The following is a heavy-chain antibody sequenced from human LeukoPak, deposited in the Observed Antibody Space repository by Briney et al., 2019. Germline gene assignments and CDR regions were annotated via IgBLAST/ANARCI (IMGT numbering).Heavy chain of an antibody. CDR1: GGSISSSSYY. D-gene: IGHD3-10*01. Sequence: SETLSLTCTASGGSISSSSYYWGWIRQPPGKGLEWIGSIYYSGSTYYNPSLKSRVTISVDTSKNQFSLKLSSVTAADTAVYYCARDHEYYYGSGSYYFDYWGQGTLVTVSS. CDR3: ARDHEYYYGSGSYYFDY. V-gene: IGHV4-39*07. J-gene: IGHJ4*02. CDR2: IYYSGST.